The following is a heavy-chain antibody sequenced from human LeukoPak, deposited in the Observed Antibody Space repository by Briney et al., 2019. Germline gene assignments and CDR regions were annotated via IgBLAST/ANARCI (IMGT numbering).Heavy chain of an antibody. V-gene: IGHV3-21*01. CDR2: FCTRSTSI. Sequence: GGSLRLSCTASGFTFRGYSMNWIRQAPGKGLEWFSSFCTRSTSIYHAGSVKGRFTISRDNAKNSLYLQMNSLRAEDTAVYYCARDPVGIAVAGGYWGQGTLVTVSS. CDR3: ARDPVGIAVAGGY. CDR1: GFTFRGYS. D-gene: IGHD6-19*01. J-gene: IGHJ4*02.